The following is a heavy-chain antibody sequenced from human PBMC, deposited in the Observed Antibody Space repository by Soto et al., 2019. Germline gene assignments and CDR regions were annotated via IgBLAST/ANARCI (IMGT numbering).Heavy chain of an antibody. CDR1: GYTFTSYD. J-gene: IGHJ3*02. Sequence: ASVKVSCKASGYTFTSYDINWVRQATGQGLEWMVWMNPNSGNTGYAQKFQGRVTMTRNTSISTAYMELSSLRSEDTAVYYCARVSLGDLSAFDIWGQGTMVTVSS. D-gene: IGHD3-10*01. V-gene: IGHV1-8*02. CDR2: MNPNSGNT. CDR3: ARVSLGDLSAFDI.